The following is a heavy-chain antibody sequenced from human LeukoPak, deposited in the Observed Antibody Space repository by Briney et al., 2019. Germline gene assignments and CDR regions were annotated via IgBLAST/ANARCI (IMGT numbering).Heavy chain of an antibody. CDR3: ARRNRDYDAFDI. J-gene: IGHJ3*02. CDR2: IYYSGST. D-gene: IGHD4-17*01. Sequence: SQTLSLTCAVSGGSISSGGYSWSWIRQPPGKGLEWIGYIYYSGSTNYNPSLKSRVTISVDTSKNQFSLKLSSVTAADTAVYYCARRNRDYDAFDIWGQGTMVTVSS. CDR1: GGSISSGGYS. V-gene: IGHV4-30-4*07.